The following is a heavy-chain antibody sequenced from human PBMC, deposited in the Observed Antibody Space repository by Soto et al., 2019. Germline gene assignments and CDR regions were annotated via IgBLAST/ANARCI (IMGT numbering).Heavy chain of an antibody. CDR2: INHSGST. CDR1: GGSFSGYY. V-gene: IGHV4-34*01. J-gene: IGHJ4*02. CDR3: AREGLNYFDY. Sequence: SETLSLTCAVYGGSFSGYYWSWIRQPPGKGLEWIGKINHSGSTNYNPSLKSRVTISLDPPKNQFSLKLSSVTAADTAVYYCAREGLNYFDYWGQGTLVTVSS.